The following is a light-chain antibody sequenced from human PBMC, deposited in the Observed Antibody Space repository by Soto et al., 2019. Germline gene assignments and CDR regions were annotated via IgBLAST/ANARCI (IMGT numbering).Light chain of an antibody. CDR2: GAS. J-gene: IGKJ1*01. Sequence: EIVLTQSPGTLSLSPGEGATLSCRASQSVSSSYVAWYQQKPGQAPRLLIYGASSRATGIPDRFSGSGSATEFTPTISSLQSDDFATYYRHQYSSYPTFGQGTKVDIK. V-gene: IGKV3-20*01. CDR3: HQYSSYPT. CDR1: QSVSSSY.